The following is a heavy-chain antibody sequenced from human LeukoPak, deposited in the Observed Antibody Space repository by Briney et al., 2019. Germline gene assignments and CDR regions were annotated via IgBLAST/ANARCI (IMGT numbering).Heavy chain of an antibody. V-gene: IGHV1-2*02. J-gene: IGHJ4*02. Sequence: ASVKVSCKASGYSFTGYYLHWVRQAPGQGLEWMAWINPNSGDTNFAQKFQGRVTMTRDTSISTVYMELSRLRSDDTAVYYCARGQKYTSGYRVTELGSRYSDYWGQGARVTVSP. CDR3: ARGQKYTSGYRVTELGSRYSDY. CDR1: GYSFTGYY. CDR2: INPNSGDT. D-gene: IGHD5-18*01.